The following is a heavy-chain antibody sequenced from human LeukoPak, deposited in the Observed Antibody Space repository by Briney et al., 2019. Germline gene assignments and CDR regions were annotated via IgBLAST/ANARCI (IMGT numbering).Heavy chain of an antibody. CDR3: ARDLGSGSYYLFDY. CDR2: IKQDGSEK. Sequence: PGGSLRLSCAASGFTFSSYWMSWVRQAPGKGLEWVANIKQDGSEKYYVDSVKGRFTISRDNAKNSLYLQMNSLRAEDTAVYYCARDLGSGSYYLFDYWGQGTLVTVSP. J-gene: IGHJ4*02. V-gene: IGHV3-7*01. D-gene: IGHD1-26*01. CDR1: GFTFSSYW.